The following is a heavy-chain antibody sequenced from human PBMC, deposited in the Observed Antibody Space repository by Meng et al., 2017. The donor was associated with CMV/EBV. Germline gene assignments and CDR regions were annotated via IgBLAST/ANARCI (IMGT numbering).Heavy chain of an antibody. CDR1: GYTFTSYD. V-gene: IGHV1-8*01. J-gene: IGHJ5*02. Sequence: ASVKVSCKASGYTFTSYDINWVRQATGQGLEWMGWMNPNSGNTGYAQKFQGRVTMTRNTSISTAYMELSSLRSEDTAVYYCAKEAYCSSTSCYPLTWGQGTLVTVSS. D-gene: IGHD2-2*01. CDR2: MNPNSGNT. CDR3: AKEAYCSSTSCYPLT.